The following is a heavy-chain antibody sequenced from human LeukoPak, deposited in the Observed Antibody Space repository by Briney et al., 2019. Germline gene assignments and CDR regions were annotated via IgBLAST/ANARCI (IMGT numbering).Heavy chain of an antibody. D-gene: IGHD3-10*01. CDR2: INPNSGGT. CDR1: GYTLTRYY. V-gene: IGHV1-2*02. Sequence: ASVKVSCTASGYTLTRYYMHWVRQAPGQGLEWRGWINPNSGGTNYAQKFQGRVTMTRDTSISTDYMELSSLTSDDTAVYYCARDGDGRINFDYWGQGTLVTVSS. J-gene: IGHJ4*02. CDR3: ARDGDGRINFDY.